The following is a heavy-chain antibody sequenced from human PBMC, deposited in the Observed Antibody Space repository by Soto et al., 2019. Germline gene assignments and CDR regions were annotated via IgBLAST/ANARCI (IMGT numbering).Heavy chain of an antibody. CDR2: ISASGGNT. Sequence: PGGSLRLSCAASGFTFNTYAMSWVRQAPGKALEWVSTISASGGNTYYAESVRGRFTISRDNSKNTLFLQMNSLTAEDTAVYYCTRPPAVVISQFDYWGQGTLVTVSS. V-gene: IGHV3-23*01. J-gene: IGHJ4*02. CDR1: GFTFNTYA. CDR3: TRPPAVVISQFDY. D-gene: IGHD3-3*02.